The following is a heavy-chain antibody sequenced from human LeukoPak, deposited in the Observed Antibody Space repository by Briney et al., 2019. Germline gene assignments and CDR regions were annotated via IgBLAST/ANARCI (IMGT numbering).Heavy chain of an antibody. CDR2: ILYGGST. Sequence: SETLSLTCTVSGDSIDPYYWSWVRQSPGKGLEWIGSILYGGSTDYNPSLKSRVIISMDTPKNQFSLRLSSVTAADTAVYYCARDRTRITRAAFDFWGQGTIVTVSS. CDR1: GDSIDPYY. CDR3: ARDRTRITRAAFDF. V-gene: IGHV4-59*01. D-gene: IGHD1-20*01. J-gene: IGHJ3*01.